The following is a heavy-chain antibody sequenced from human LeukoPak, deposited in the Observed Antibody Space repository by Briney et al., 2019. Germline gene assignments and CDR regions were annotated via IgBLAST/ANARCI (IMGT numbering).Heavy chain of an antibody. CDR2: ISSSSSYI. D-gene: IGHD1-26*01. Sequence: GGSLRLSCAASGFTFSSYSMNWVRQAPGKGLEWVSSISSSSSYIYYADSVKGRFTISRDNAKNSLYLQMNSQRAEDTAVYYCARAGASYFDYWGQGTLVTVSS. J-gene: IGHJ4*02. V-gene: IGHV3-21*01. CDR1: GFTFSSYS. CDR3: ARAGASYFDY.